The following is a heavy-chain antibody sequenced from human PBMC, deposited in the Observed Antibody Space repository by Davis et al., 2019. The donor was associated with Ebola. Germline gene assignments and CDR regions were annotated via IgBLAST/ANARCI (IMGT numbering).Heavy chain of an antibody. J-gene: IGHJ5*02. Sequence: MPSETLSLTCAVSGGSISSGGYSWSWIRQPPGEGLEWIGYIYYSGINYNNPSLKSRVTITLDTSKNQVSLKLSSLTAADTAVYYCARKPARWENWFDPWGQGTLVTVSS. CDR1: GGSISSGGYS. D-gene: IGHD6-6*01. CDR2: IYYSGIN. V-gene: IGHV4-30-4*07. CDR3: ARKPARWENWFDP.